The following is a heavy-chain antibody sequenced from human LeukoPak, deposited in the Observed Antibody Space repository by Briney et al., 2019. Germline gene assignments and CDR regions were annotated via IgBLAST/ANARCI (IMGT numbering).Heavy chain of an antibody. CDR3: ARGGRSASAYYYMDV. J-gene: IGHJ6*03. Sequence: SETLSLTCSVSGGSTNNYYWSWIRQSPGRGLEWIGYIYYSGSTSYNPSLKSRLTISVDTSNNQFSLKLRSVTAADTAVYFCARGGRSASAYYYMDVWGRGTTVTVSS. CDR1: GGSTNNYY. CDR2: IYYSGST. D-gene: IGHD2-2*01. V-gene: IGHV4-59*01.